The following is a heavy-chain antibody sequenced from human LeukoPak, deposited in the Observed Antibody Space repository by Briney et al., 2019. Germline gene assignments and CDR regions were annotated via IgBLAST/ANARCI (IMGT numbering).Heavy chain of an antibody. CDR3: ARRRYNWNAIDY. Sequence: SVKVSCKASGGTFSSYAISWVRQAPGQGLEWMGGIIPIFGTANYAQKFQGRVTITADESTSTAYMELSSLRSEDTAVYYCARRRYNWNAIDYWGQGTLVTVSS. CDR2: IIPIFGTA. V-gene: IGHV1-69*13. D-gene: IGHD1-20*01. J-gene: IGHJ4*02. CDR1: GGTFSSYA.